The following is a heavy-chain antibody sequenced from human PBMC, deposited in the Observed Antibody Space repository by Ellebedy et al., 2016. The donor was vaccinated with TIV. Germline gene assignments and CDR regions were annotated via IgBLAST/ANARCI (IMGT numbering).Heavy chain of an antibody. CDR2: ISSSSSYI. CDR1: GFTFSDYS. CDR3: ARDQHDYGDYDEDY. V-gene: IGHV3-21*01. J-gene: IGHJ4*02. D-gene: IGHD4-17*01. Sequence: GESLKISCAASGFTFSDYSMNWVRQAPGKGLEWVSSISSSSSYIYYADSVKGRFTISRDNAKNSLYLQMNSLRAEDTAVYYCARDQHDYGDYDEDYWGQGTLVTVSS.